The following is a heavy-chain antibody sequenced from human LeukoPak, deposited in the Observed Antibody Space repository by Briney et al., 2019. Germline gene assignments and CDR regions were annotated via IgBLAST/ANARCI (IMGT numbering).Heavy chain of an antibody. D-gene: IGHD3-22*01. J-gene: IGHJ5*02. Sequence: PGRSLRLSCAASGFTFSSYGMHWVRQAPGKGLEWVAVIWYDGSNKYYADSVKGRFTIYRDNSKNTLYLQMNSLRAEDTAVYYCARLVVTDNWFDPWGQGTLVTVPS. CDR3: ARLVVTDNWFDP. CDR1: GFTFSSYG. V-gene: IGHV3-33*01. CDR2: IWYDGSNK.